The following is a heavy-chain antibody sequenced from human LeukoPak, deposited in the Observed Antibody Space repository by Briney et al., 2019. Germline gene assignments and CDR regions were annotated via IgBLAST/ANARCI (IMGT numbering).Heavy chain of an antibody. J-gene: IGHJ4*02. D-gene: IGHD6-13*01. CDR1: GGSLSSSSYY. Sequence: SETLSLTCTVSGGSLSSSSYYWCWIRQPPGKGLEWIGSIYYSGSTYYNPSLKSRVTISVDTSKNQFSLKLSSVTAADTAVYYCARQEAYSSSWHHFDYWGQGTLVTVSS. CDR3: ARQEAYSSSWHHFDY. CDR2: IYYSGST. V-gene: IGHV4-39*01.